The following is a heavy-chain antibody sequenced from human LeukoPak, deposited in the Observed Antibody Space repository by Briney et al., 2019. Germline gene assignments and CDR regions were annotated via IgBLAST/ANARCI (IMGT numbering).Heavy chain of an antibody. CDR3: ALSAMKWELRTYFDY. CDR2: IYPGDSDT. D-gene: IGHD1-26*01. J-gene: IGHJ4*02. CDR1: GYSFTNYW. V-gene: IGHV5-51*01. Sequence: GESLKISCKGAGYSFTNYWIGWVRQMPGKGLEWMGIIYPGDSDTRYSPSFQGQVTISADKSISTAYLQWSSLKASDTAMYYCALSAMKWELRTYFDYWGQGTLVTVSS.